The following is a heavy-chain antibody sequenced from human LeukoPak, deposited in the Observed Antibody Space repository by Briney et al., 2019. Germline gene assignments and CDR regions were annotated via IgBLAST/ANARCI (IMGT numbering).Heavy chain of an antibody. CDR3: ARVPSMIRGIVNYGMDV. J-gene: IGHJ6*02. D-gene: IGHD3-10*01. CDR1: GYNFTDYF. V-gene: IGHV1-2*02. Sequence: ASVKVSCKASGYNFTDYFIHWLRQAPGQGLEWMGWINPNSGDTKYAQRFQGRVTMTRDTSINTAYMELRRLTSDDTAVYYCARVPSMIRGIVNYGMDVWGQGTTVTVSS. CDR2: INPNSGDT.